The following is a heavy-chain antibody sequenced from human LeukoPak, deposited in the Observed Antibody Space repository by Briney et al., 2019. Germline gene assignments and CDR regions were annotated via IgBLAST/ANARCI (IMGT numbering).Heavy chain of an antibody. CDR2: IIPIFGTA. V-gene: IGHV1-69*13. CDR1: GGTFSSYA. Sequence: SVKVSCKASGGTFSSYAISWVRQAPGQGLEWMGGIIPIFGTANYAQRFQGRVTITADESTSTAYMELSSLRSEDTAVYYCARDNYYDSSGYPYYFDYWGQGTLVTVSS. J-gene: IGHJ4*02. CDR3: ARDNYYDSSGYPYYFDY. D-gene: IGHD3-22*01.